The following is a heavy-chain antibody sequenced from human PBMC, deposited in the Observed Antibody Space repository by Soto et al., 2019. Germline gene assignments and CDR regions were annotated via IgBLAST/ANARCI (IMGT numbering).Heavy chain of an antibody. CDR1: GYTFIDYD. CDR2: VSPNSGNT. V-gene: IGHV1-8*01. J-gene: IGHJ5*01. D-gene: IGHD2-2*01. Sequence: ASVKVSCKASGYTFIDYDINWVRRAPGQGLEWMGWVSPNSGNTVYAQRFQDRVTMTRDTSISTAYMELSSLRFEDTAMYYCARGRFYSETSTWFGFWGQGTPVTVSS. CDR3: ARGRFYSETSTWFGF.